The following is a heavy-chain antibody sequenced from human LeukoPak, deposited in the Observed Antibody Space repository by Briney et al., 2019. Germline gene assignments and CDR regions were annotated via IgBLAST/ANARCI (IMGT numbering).Heavy chain of an antibody. CDR3: ARDWGEGFDY. CDR2: IYSGGST. D-gene: IGHD3-16*01. V-gene: IGHV3-53*01. CDR1: GFTFSTHG. Sequence: GGSLRLSCVVSGFTFSTHGFHWVRQAPGKGLEWVSVIYSGGSTYYADSVKGRFTISRDNSKNTLYLQMNSLRAEDTAVYYCARDWGEGFDYWGQGTLVTVSS. J-gene: IGHJ4*02.